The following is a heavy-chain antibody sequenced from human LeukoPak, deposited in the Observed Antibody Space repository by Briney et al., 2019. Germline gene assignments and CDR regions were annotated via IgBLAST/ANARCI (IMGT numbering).Heavy chain of an antibody. Sequence: GGSLRLSCTASGFTLGGHDMHWVRQTTGDGLEWVAAVSAGHQAFYAGSVKGRFTVSREDAKNSLYLQMNSLRAGDTAVYYCVREARGYHYTYFDYWGQGSLVTVSS. CDR1: GFTLGGHD. V-gene: IGHV3-13*01. J-gene: IGHJ4*02. CDR3: VREARGYHYTYFDY. D-gene: IGHD5-18*01. CDR2: VSAGHQA.